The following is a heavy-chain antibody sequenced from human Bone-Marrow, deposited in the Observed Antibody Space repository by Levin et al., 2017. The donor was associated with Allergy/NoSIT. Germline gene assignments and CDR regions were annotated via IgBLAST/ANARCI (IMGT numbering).Heavy chain of an antibody. D-gene: IGHD2-2*01. CDR1: GYTFTTYD. V-gene: IGHV1-8*01. CDR2: MSPRSADT. J-gene: IGHJ4*02. CDR3: ARNMPNGGTFEN. Sequence: EASVKVSCKASGYTFTTYDINWVRQAPGQGLEWLGWMSPRSADTGYAQKFQGRVTMTRDTSMSTAYMELSSLRSEDTAVYYCARNMPNGGTFENWGQGTLVTVSS.